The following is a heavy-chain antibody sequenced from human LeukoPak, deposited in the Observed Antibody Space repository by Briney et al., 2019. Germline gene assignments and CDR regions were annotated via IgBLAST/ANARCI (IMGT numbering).Heavy chain of an antibody. Sequence: PGGSLRLSCVGSGFTFSDTWMSWVRQAPGKGPEWVASIKKDGSQKYYVDSVKGRFTISRDNAQNSLYLQMNRLGVEDTAMYSCARVGWELRNLHFDPWGQGTLVTVSS. J-gene: IGHJ5*02. V-gene: IGHV3-7*03. D-gene: IGHD1-7*01. CDR1: GFTFSDTW. CDR3: ARVGWELRNLHFDP. CDR2: IKKDGSQK.